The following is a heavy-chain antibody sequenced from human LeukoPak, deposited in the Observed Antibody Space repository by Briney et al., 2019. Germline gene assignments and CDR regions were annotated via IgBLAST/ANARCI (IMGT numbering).Heavy chain of an antibody. CDR1: GFTFSSHW. J-gene: IGHJ4*02. V-gene: IGHV3-74*01. CDR3: TRGRYYFDY. D-gene: IGHD4-17*01. CDR2: IDSGLSST. Sequence: TGGSLRLSCAASGFTFSSHWMHWVRQAPGKGLVWVSLIDSGLSSTIYADSVKGRFTISRDNAKNTLYLQMNSLRADDTAVYYCTRGRYYFDYWGQGTLVTVSS.